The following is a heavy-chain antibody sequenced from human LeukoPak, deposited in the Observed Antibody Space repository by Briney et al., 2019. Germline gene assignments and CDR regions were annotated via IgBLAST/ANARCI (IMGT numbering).Heavy chain of an antibody. CDR2: INSDGSIT. CDR1: GFTFSSYW. Sequence: GGSLRLSCAASGFTFSSYWMHWVRQAPGKGLVWVSRINSDGSITTYADSVRGRFTISRDNAKSTLYLQMNSLRAEDTAVYYCASSTQISKYADYWGQGALVTVSS. J-gene: IGHJ4*02. CDR3: ASSTQISKYADY. V-gene: IGHV3-74*01. D-gene: IGHD2-2*01.